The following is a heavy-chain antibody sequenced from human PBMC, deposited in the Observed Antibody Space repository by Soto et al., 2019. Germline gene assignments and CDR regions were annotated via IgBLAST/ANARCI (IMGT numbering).Heavy chain of an antibody. CDR3: ARDAGEDLWSGYSTADYYMDV. CDR2: ISSSSSYI. CDR1: GFTFSSYS. Sequence: EVQLVESGGGLVKPGGSLRLSCAASGFTFSSYSMNWVRQAPGKGLEWVSSISSSSSYIYYADSVKGRFTISRDNAKNPLYLQMNSLRAEDTAVYYCARDAGEDLWSGYSTADYYMDVWGKGTTVTVSS. V-gene: IGHV3-21*01. D-gene: IGHD3-3*01. J-gene: IGHJ6*03.